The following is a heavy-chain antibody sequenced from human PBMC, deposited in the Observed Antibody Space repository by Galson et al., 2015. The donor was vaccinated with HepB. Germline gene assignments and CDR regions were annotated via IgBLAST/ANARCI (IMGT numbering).Heavy chain of an antibody. Sequence: SLRLSCAVSGFTFSGHSMNWVRQVPGKGLEWVSCIGSSGDYIYYADSVKGRLTVSRDNAKNSLYLQMTSLRVEDTAVYYCARDVGLAVARAPDYWGQGTLVTVSS. CDR1: GFTFSGHS. J-gene: IGHJ4*02. CDR3: ARDVGLAVARAPDY. V-gene: IGHV3-21*01. CDR2: IGSSGDYI. D-gene: IGHD6-19*01.